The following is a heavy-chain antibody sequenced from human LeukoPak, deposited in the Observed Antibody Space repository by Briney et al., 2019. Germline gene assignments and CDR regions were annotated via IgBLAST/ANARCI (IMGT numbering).Heavy chain of an antibody. CDR3: ARVPPPGDSSPFDY. J-gene: IGHJ4*02. V-gene: IGHV3-66*01. CDR2: IYSGGST. Sequence: GGSLRLSRAASGFTVSSNYMNWVRQALGKGLEWVSVIYSGGSTYYADSVKGRFTISRDNSKNTPYLQMNSLRAEDTAVYYCARVPPPGDSSPFDYWGQGTLVTVSS. D-gene: IGHD6-13*01. CDR1: GFTVSSNY.